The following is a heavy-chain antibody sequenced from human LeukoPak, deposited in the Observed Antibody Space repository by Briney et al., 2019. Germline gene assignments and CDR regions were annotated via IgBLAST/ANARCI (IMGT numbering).Heavy chain of an antibody. D-gene: IGHD3-22*01. CDR1: GFTFSSYG. Sequence: PGGSLRHSCAASGFTFSSYGMHWVRQAPGKGLEWVAVIWYDGSNKYYADSVKGRFTISRDNSKNTLYLQMNSLRAEDTAVYYCARDVDYYDSSGYYYDYWGQGTLVTVSS. J-gene: IGHJ4*02. V-gene: IGHV3-33*01. CDR2: IWYDGSNK. CDR3: ARDVDYYDSSGYYYDY.